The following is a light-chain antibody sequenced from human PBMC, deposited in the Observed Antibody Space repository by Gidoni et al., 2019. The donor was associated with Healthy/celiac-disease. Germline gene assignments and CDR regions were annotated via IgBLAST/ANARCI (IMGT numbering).Light chain of an antibody. CDR2: SAS. CDR3: QKYNSAPLT. V-gene: IGKV1-27*01. CDR1: QGISNY. J-gene: IGKJ5*01. Sequence: DIQMTQSPSSLSASVGDRVTITCRASQGISNYLVWYQQKPGKVPKLLIYSASTLQSVVPSRFSGSVSGTDFTLTISSLQPEDVATYYCQKYNSAPLTFGQGTRLEIK.